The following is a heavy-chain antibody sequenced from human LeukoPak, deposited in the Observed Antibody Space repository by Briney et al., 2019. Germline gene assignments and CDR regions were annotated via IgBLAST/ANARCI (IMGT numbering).Heavy chain of an antibody. Sequence: ASVKVSCKASGYIFTSRGIIWVRQAPGQGLEWMGWISAYNGNTNYAQNVQGRVTVTRDTSTSTAYMELRSLRSDDTAVYFCARDLPGAAVEGTTRGMDVWGQGTTVTVSS. CDR3: ARDLPGAAVEGTTRGMDV. D-gene: IGHD6-19*01. J-gene: IGHJ6*02. CDR1: GYIFTSRG. V-gene: IGHV1-18*01. CDR2: ISAYNGNT.